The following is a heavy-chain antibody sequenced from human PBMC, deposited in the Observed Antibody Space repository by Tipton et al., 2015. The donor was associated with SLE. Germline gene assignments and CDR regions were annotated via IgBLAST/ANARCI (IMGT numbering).Heavy chain of an antibody. Sequence: TLSLTCSVSGYSISSGFYWGWIRQPPGKGLEWIGNIFHSGFTYYNPSLKSRVTISGDTSKNQFSLKVTSVTAADTAVYYCASIMTKPYWGQGTLVTVSS. J-gene: IGHJ4*02. CDR1: GYSISSGFY. CDR2: IFHSGFT. V-gene: IGHV4-38-2*01. CDR3: ASIMTKPY. D-gene: IGHD3-16*01.